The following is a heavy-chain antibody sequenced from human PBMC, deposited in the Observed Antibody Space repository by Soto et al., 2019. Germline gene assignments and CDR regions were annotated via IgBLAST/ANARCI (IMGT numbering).Heavy chain of an antibody. J-gene: IGHJ4*02. V-gene: IGHV3-23*01. D-gene: IGHD3-9*01. Sequence: EVQLLESGGGLVQPGGSLRLSCAASGFTFSSYAMSWVRQAPGKVLEWVSAISGSGGSTYYADSVKGRFTISRDNSKNTLYLQMNSLRAEDTAVYYCAKHVRYFDWVLDYWGQGTLVTVSS. CDR3: AKHVRYFDWVLDY. CDR1: GFTFSSYA. CDR2: ISGSGGST.